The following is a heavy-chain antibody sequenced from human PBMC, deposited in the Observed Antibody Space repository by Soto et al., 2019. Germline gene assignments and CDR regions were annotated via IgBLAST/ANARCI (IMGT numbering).Heavy chain of an antibody. CDR2: ISSRSSTI. Sequence: GSLRLSCAVSGFTFNSYSMNWVRQAPGKGLEWVSYISSRSSTIFYADSVKGRFTLSRDNSKNSLYLQMNSLRAEDTAVYYCAREVDRALVGSPHYFDYWGQGTLVTVSS. CDR3: AREVDRALVGSPHYFDY. CDR1: GFTFNSYS. V-gene: IGHV3-48*04. D-gene: IGHD5-18*01. J-gene: IGHJ4*01.